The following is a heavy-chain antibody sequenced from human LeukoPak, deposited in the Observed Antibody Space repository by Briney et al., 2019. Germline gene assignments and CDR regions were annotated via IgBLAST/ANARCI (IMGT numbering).Heavy chain of an antibody. CDR1: GFTFSDYY. CDR3: ARDIPRYCSGGSCLGAFDY. V-gene: IGHV3-11*04. CDR2: ISSSGSTI. D-gene: IGHD2-15*01. Sequence: GGSLRLSCAASGFTFSDYYMSWIRQAPGKGLEWVSYISSSGSTIYYADSVKGRFTISRDNAKNSLYLQMNSLRAEDTAVYYCARDIPRYCSGGSCLGAFDYWGQRTLVTVSS. J-gene: IGHJ4*02.